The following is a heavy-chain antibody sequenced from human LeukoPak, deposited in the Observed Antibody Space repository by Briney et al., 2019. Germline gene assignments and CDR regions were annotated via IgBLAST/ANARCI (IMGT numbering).Heavy chain of an antibody. CDR1: GGSIRNYF. Sequence: SETLSLTCAVSGGSIRNYFWSWIRQPAGKGLEWIGRIYTSGSTDYNPSLRSRVTMSVDTSRNQFSLKLTSITAADTAVYYCARESKSYDGSGFYHDYWGQGTLVAVSS. CDR3: ARESKSYDGSGFYHDY. D-gene: IGHD3-22*01. V-gene: IGHV4-4*07. J-gene: IGHJ4*02. CDR2: IYTSGST.